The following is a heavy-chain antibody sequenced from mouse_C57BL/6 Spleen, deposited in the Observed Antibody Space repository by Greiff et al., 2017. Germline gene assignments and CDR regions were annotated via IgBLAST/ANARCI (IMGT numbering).Heavy chain of an antibody. CDR3: ARREDSNYAFDY. CDR1: GFSLSTSGMG. D-gene: IGHD2-5*01. CDR2: IYWDDDK. Sequence: QVTLKECGPGILQSSQTLSLTCSFSGFSLSTSGMGVSWIRQPSGKGLEWLAHIYWDDDKRYNPSLKSRLTISKDTSRNQVFLKITSVDTADTATYYCARREDSNYAFDYWGQGTTLTVSS. V-gene: IGHV8-12*01. J-gene: IGHJ2*01.